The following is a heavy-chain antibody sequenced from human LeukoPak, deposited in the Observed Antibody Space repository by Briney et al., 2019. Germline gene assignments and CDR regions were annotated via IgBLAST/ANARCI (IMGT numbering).Heavy chain of an antibody. CDR1: GGTFSSYA. CDR2: IIPIFGTA. D-gene: IGHD3-22*01. Sequence: SVKVSCKASGGTFSSYAISWVRQAPGQGLEWMGGIIPIFGTANYAQKFQGRITITADESTSTAYMELSSLRSEDTAVYYCARAELYYYDSSGYPHYYGMDVWGQGTTVTVSS. V-gene: IGHV1-69*13. J-gene: IGHJ6*02. CDR3: ARAELYYYDSSGYPHYYGMDV.